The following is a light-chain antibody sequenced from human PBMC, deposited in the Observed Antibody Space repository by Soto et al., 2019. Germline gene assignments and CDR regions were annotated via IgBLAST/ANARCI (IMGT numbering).Light chain of an antibody. CDR3: SSYTSSSTLV. CDR1: SSDVGGYKY. V-gene: IGLV2-14*01. CDR2: AVG. J-gene: IGLJ7*01. Sequence: QSALTQPASVSGSPGQSITISCSGTSSDVGGYKYVSWYQQHPGKAPKLMIYAVGNRPSGVSQRFSGSKSGNTASLTIFGLQAEDEADYYCSSYTSSSTLVFGGGTQLTVL.